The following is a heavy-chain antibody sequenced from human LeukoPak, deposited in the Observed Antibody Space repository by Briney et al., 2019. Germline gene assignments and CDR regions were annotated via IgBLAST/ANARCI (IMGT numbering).Heavy chain of an antibody. CDR1: GFTFSSYE. J-gene: IGHJ4*02. CDR2: ISSSGSTI. CDR3: ARDKGTYYYDSSPEGY. D-gene: IGHD3-22*01. V-gene: IGHV3-48*03. Sequence: VGSLRLSCAASGFTFSSYEMNWVRQAPGEGLEWVSYISSSGSTIYYADSVKGRFTISRDNAKNSLYLQMNSLRAEDTAVYYCARDKGTYYYDSSPEGYWGQGTLVTVSS.